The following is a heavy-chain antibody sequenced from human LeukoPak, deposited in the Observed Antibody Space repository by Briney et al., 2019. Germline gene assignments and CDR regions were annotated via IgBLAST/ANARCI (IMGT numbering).Heavy chain of an antibody. CDR1: GFTFSRHG. J-gene: IGHJ4*02. CDR3: ARDRAWNYFDY. V-gene: IGHV3-30*03. Sequence: GGSLRLSCAPSGFTFSRHGMHWVRQAPGKGLEWVAIISNDGSRKYYAHSVEGRFTISRDNSKNTLYLQMDSLRAEDTAVYYCARDRAWNYFDYWGQGTLVTVYS. D-gene: IGHD3-3*01. CDR2: ISNDGSRK.